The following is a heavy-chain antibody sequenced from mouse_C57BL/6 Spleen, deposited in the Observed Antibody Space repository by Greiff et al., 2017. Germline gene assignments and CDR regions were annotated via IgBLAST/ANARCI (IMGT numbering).Heavy chain of an antibody. CDR2: ISSGSSTI. Sequence: EVHLVESGGGLVKPGGSLKLSCAASGFTFSDYGMHWVRQAPEKGLEWVAYISSGSSTIYYADTVKGRFTISRDNAKNTLFLQMTSLRSEDTAMYYCARRYNYAIDYWGQGTSVTVSS. J-gene: IGHJ4*01. V-gene: IGHV5-17*01. CDR3: ARRYNYAIDY. CDR1: GFTFSDYG.